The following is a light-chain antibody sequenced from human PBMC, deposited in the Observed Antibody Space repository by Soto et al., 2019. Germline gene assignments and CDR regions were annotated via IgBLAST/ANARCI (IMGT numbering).Light chain of an antibody. V-gene: IGLV2-14*01. Sequence: QSALTQPGSVSGSPGQSITISCTGTSSDVGGYNYVSWYQQHPGKAPKLMIYEVSNRPSGVSNRFSGSKSGNTASLTISGLQAEDEADYYCSSYTSSSTQVFGTGTKLTVL. J-gene: IGLJ1*01. CDR1: SSDVGGYNY. CDR2: EVS. CDR3: SSYTSSSTQV.